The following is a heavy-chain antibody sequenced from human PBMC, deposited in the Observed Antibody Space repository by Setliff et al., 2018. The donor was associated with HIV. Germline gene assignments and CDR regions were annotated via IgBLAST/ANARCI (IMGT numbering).Heavy chain of an antibody. CDR3: VRDDTNGPNSLDP. J-gene: IGHJ5*02. D-gene: IGHD2-8*01. CDR2: ISDDGSTK. V-gene: IGHV3-30*04. CDR1: GFTFNNYA. Sequence: GGSLRLSCAASGFTFNNYAMHWARQAPGKGPECVAVISDDGSTKHYGDSVKGRFTISRDNSKNTLYLEVSSLRAEDTAVYYCVRDDTNGPNSLDPWGQGTLVTVSS.